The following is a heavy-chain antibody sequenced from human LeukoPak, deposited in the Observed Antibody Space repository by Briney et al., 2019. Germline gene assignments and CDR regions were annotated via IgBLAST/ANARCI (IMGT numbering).Heavy chain of an antibody. CDR1: GGSISSYY. CDR2: IYYSGST. J-gene: IGHJ4*02. Sequence: SETLSLTCTVSGGSISSYYWSWIRQPPGKGLEWIGYIYYSGSTNYNPSLKSRVTIPVDTSKNQFSLKLSSVTAADTAVYYCARTELFIPHYYFDYWGQGTLVTVSS. D-gene: IGHD1-7*01. CDR3: ARTELFIPHYYFDY. V-gene: IGHV4-59*01.